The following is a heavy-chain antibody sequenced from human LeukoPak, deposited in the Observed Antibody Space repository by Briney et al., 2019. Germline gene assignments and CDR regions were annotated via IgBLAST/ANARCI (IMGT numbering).Heavy chain of an antibody. J-gene: IGHJ5*02. V-gene: IGHV4-34*01. Sequence: SETLSLTCAVYGGSFSGYYWSWIRQPPGKGLEWIGEINHSGSTNYNPSLKSRVTMSVDTSKSQFSLSLMSVTAADTAVYYCTRDTGTTGEVKFDPWGQGTLVTVSS. CDR2: INHSGST. CDR3: TRDTGTTGEVKFDP. D-gene: IGHD4-17*01. CDR1: GGSFSGYY.